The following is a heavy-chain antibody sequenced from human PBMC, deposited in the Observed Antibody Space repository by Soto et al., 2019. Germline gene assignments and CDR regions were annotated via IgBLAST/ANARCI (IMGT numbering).Heavy chain of an antibody. D-gene: IGHD4-17*01. CDR1: GFTFGSYS. CDR2: ISSSSSYI. J-gene: IGHJ4*02. Sequence: GGSLRLSCAASGFTFGSYSMNWVRQAPGKGLEWVSSISSSSSYIYYADSVKGRFTISRDNAKNSLYLQMNSLRAEDTAVYYCARTLGAVTTFAYDYWGQGTLVTVSS. CDR3: ARTLGAVTTFAYDY. V-gene: IGHV3-21*01.